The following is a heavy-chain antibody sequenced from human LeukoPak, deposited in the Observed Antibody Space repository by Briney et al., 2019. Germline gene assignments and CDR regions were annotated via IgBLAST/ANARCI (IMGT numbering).Heavy chain of an antibody. V-gene: IGHV3-7*01. D-gene: IGHD3-16*01. CDR1: GFAFSSHW. J-gene: IGHJ4*02. Sequence: HPGGSLRLSCAASGFAFSSHWMNWVRQGPGQGLEWVAIINRDGSRKSSADSVKGRFTISRDNAKNLLYLQMNSLRAEDTAVYYCARDPGWGALVHWGQGTLVTVS. CDR3: ARDPGWGALVH. CDR2: INRDGSRK.